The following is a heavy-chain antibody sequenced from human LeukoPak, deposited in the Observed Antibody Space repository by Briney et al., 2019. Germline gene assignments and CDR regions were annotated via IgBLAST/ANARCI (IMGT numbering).Heavy chain of an antibody. CDR1: GFTLSSYW. CDR2: IKQDGSEK. V-gene: IGHV3-7*01. J-gene: IGHJ6*02. D-gene: IGHD6-19*01. CDR3: ARIRARPFGSSSGQPAYYYYGMDV. Sequence: PGGSLRLSCAASGFTLSSYWMSWVRQAPGKGLEWVANIKQDGSEKYYVDSVKGRFTISRDNAKNSLYLQMNSLRAEDTAVYYCARIRARPFGSSSGQPAYYYYGMDVWGQGTTVTVSS.